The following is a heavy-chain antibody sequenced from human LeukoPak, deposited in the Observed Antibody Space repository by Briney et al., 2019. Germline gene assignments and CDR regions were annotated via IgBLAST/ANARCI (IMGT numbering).Heavy chain of an antibody. V-gene: IGHV3-66*02. Sequence: PGGSLRLSCAASGFTVSSNYMSWVRQAPGKGLEWVSVIYSGGITYYADSVKGRFTISRDNSKNTLYLQMNSLRAEDTAVYYCARDACSGGSCYPDYWGQGTLVTVSS. D-gene: IGHD2-15*01. CDR2: IYSGGIT. CDR3: ARDACSGGSCYPDY. J-gene: IGHJ4*02. CDR1: GFTVSSNY.